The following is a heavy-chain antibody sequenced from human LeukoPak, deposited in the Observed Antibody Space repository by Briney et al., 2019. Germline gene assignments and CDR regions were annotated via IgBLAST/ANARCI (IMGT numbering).Heavy chain of an antibody. CDR2: IDPSDSYT. CDR1: GYSFTSYW. Sequence: GESLKISCKGSGYSFTSYWITWVRQMPGKGLEWMGRIDPSDSYTNYSPSFQGHVTNSADKSISTAYLQWSSLKASDTSIYYCARHENIFSTFDMWGQGTMVTVSS. V-gene: IGHV5-10-1*01. D-gene: IGHD3-9*01. J-gene: IGHJ3*02. CDR3: ARHENIFSTFDM.